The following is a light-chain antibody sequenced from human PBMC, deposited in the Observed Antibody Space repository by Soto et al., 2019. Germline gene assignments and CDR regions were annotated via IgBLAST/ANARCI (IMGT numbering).Light chain of an antibody. CDR3: QQSYSTPPT. CDR2: TSS. V-gene: IGKV1-39*01. CDR1: QSSGRN. Sequence: DIQMTQSPASLSASVGDRVTISCRASQSSGRNLNWYQQKPGKAPKLLIFTSSSLQSGVPSRFSGSGSGIDFIFTISNLQPEDFATYFCQQSYSTPPTFGQGTKVDIK. J-gene: IGKJ1*01.